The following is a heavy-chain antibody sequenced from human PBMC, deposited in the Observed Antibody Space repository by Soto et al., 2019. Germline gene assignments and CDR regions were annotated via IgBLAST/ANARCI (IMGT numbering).Heavy chain of an antibody. CDR2: ISGSGGST. CDR3: AKDYHYIDSSGSFDY. CDR1: GFTFSSYA. D-gene: IGHD3-22*01. J-gene: IGHJ4*02. Sequence: PGGSLRLSCAASGFTFSSYAMSWVRQSPGEGLEWVSAISGSGGSTYYADSVKGRFTISRDNSKNTLYLQMNSLRAEDTAVYYCAKDYHYIDSSGSFDYWGQGTLVTVSS. V-gene: IGHV3-23*01.